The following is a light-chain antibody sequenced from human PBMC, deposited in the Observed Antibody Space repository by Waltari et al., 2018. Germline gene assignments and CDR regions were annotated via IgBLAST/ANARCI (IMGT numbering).Light chain of an antibody. CDR3: CSYAGRTTVV. J-gene: IGLJ2*01. CDR1: SSDVGHYKF. Sequence: QSALPQPASVSGSPGQSITISCTGTSSDVGHYKFVSSYQQHPDKAHNLWRFEVTKRPSGICDGFTGSKSGRTAALTLSGLQAEDEADYDCCSYAGRTTVVFGGGTKLTVL. CDR2: EVT. V-gene: IGLV2-23*02.